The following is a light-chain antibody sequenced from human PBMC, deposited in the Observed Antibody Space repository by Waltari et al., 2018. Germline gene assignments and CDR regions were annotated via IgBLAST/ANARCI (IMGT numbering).Light chain of an antibody. CDR3: QQYGSSLTWT. CDR1: QSVSSSY. Sequence: EIVLTQSPGTLSLSPGERATLSCRASQSVSSSYLAWYHQTPGQAPMLLIYGASSRATGIPDRFSGSGAGTDFTLTISRLETEDFAVYYCQQYGSSLTWTFGQGTKVEIK. J-gene: IGKJ1*01. CDR2: GAS. V-gene: IGKV3-20*01.